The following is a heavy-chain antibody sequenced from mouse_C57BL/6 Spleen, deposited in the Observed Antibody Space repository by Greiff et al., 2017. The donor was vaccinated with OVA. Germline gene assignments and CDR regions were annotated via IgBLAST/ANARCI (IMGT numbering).Heavy chain of an antibody. Sequence: EVQLVESGGGLVKPGGSLKLSCAASGFTFSSYAMSWVRQTPEKRLEWVATISDGGSYTYYPDNVKGRFTISRDNAKNNLYLQMSHLKSEDTAMYYCARGYYDYPYAMDYWGQGTSVTVSS. D-gene: IGHD2-4*01. J-gene: IGHJ4*01. CDR1: GFTFSSYA. V-gene: IGHV5-4*01. CDR2: ISDGGSYT. CDR3: ARGYYDYPYAMDY.